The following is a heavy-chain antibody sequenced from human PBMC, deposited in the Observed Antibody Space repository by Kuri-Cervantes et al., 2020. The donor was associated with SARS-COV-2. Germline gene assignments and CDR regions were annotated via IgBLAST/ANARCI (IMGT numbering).Heavy chain of an antibody. CDR3: ARTARHFDL. D-gene: IGHD5-18*01. J-gene: IGHJ2*01. CDR2: IHHSGNT. CDR1: DDSISTNYY. Sequence: SETLSLTCTVSDDSISTNYYWGWIRQPPGKGLEWIGIIHHSGNTHYNSSLMSRVTMSVATFKNQFSLKLSSVTAADTAVYYCARTARHFDLWGRGTLVTVSS. V-gene: IGHV4-38-2*02.